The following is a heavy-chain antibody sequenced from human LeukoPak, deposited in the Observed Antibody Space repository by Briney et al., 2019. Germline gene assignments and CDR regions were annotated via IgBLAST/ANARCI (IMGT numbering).Heavy chain of an antibody. Sequence: PGGSLRLSCAASGFTFSSYAMSWVRQAPGKGLEWVSAISGSGGSTYYADSVKGRFTISRDNSKNTLYLQMNSLRAEDTAVYYCAKDTPIITMIVVVNAFDIWGQGTMVTVSS. CDR3: AKDTPIITMIVVVNAFDI. D-gene: IGHD3-22*01. CDR1: GFTFSSYA. CDR2: ISGSGGST. V-gene: IGHV3-23*01. J-gene: IGHJ3*02.